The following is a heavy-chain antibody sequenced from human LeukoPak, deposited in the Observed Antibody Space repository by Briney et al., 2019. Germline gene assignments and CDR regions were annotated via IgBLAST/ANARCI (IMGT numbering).Heavy chain of an antibody. CDR3: ARGGDYGDLRYFDY. J-gene: IGHJ4*02. D-gene: IGHD4-17*01. V-gene: IGHV4-59*01. CDR1: GGSINNYY. CDR2: IYYRGST. Sequence: SETLSLTCTVSGGSINNYYWSWIRQPPRKGMEWIGYIYYRGSTNYNPSLKSRVTFSVDTSKNQFSLKLNSVTAADTAVYYCARGGDYGDLRYFDYWGQGTLVTVSS.